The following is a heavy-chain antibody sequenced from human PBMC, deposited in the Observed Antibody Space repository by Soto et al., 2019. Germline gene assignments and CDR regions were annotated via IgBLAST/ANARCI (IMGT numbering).Heavy chain of an antibody. CDR2: ISGSGGST. CDR1: GFTFSSYA. J-gene: IGHJ4*02. CDR3: AKDRRRPMVRGVIIPFFDY. V-gene: IGHV3-23*01. Sequence: PGGSLRLSCAASGFTFSSYAMSWVRQAPGKGLEWVSAISGSGGSTYYADSVKGRFTISRDNSKNTLYLQMNSLRAEDTAVYYSAKDRRRPMVRGVIIPFFDYWGQGTLVTVSS. D-gene: IGHD3-10*01.